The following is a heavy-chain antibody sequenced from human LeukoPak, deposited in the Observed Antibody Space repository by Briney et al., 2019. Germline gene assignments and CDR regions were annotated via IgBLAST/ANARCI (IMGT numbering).Heavy chain of an antibody. V-gene: IGHV3-21*01. Sequence: GGSLRLSCAASGFTFSSYSMNWVRQAPGKGLEWVSSINSDSRLMYYAESVKGRFTISRDNARNSLYLQLNSLRAEDTAVYFCVRDLFNDYSLDYWGQGTLVTVSS. D-gene: IGHD3-16*01. CDR2: INSDSRLM. CDR1: GFTFSSYS. CDR3: VRDLFNDYSLDY. J-gene: IGHJ4*02.